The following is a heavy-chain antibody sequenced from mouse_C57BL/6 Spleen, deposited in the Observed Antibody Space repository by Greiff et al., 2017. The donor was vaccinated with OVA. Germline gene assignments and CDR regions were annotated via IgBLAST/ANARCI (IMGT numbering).Heavy chain of an antibody. CDR1: GYTFTSYW. CDR3: ARSYYGNYRFFDY. J-gene: IGHJ2*01. D-gene: IGHD2-10*01. Sequence: VQLQQPGAELVKPGASVKLSCKASGYTFTSYWMQWVKQRPGQGLEWIGEIDPSDSYTNYNQKFKGKATLTVDTSSSTAYMQLSSLTSEDSAVYYCARSYYGNYRFFDYWGQGTTLTVSS. CDR2: IDPSDSYT. V-gene: IGHV1-50*01.